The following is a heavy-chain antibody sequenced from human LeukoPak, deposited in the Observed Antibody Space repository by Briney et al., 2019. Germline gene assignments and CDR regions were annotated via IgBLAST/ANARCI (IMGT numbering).Heavy chain of an antibody. CDR3: ARAGSYSDNWFDP. CDR1: GGSISSSSYY. Sequence: SETLSLTCTVSGGSISSSSYYWGWIRQPPGKGLEWIGSIYHSGSTYYNPSLKSRVTISVDTSKNQFSLKLSSVTAADTAVYYCARAGSYSDNWFDPWGQGTLVTVSS. J-gene: IGHJ5*02. CDR2: IYHSGST. V-gene: IGHV4-39*07. D-gene: IGHD1-26*01.